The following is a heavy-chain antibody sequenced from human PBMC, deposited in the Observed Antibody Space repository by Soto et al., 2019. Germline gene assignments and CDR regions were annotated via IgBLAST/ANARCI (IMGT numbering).Heavy chain of an antibody. CDR1: GFTVSSYY. Sequence: EVQLVESGGGLLQPGGSLRLSCAASGFTVSSYYMSWVRQAPGKGLEWVSVIFTGGSTYYADSVKGRFTISTHSPMNTVYLQMDSLRAEDTAVYYCARDRQSSGWLDAFDIWGQGTMVTVSS. V-gene: IGHV3-53*04. CDR3: ARDRQSSGWLDAFDI. J-gene: IGHJ3*02. D-gene: IGHD6-19*01. CDR2: IFTGGST.